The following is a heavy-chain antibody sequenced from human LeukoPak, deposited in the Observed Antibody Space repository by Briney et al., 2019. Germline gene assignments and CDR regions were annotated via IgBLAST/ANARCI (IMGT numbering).Heavy chain of an antibody. Sequence: SETLSLTCTVSGGSISSSSYYWGWIRQPPGKGLEWIGSIYYSGSTYYIPSLKSRVTISVDTSKNQFSLKLSSVTAADTAVYYCARDPGGATYYDFWSGYYRIDAFDIWGQGTMVTVSS. D-gene: IGHD3-3*01. CDR1: GGSISSSSYY. V-gene: IGHV4-39*07. J-gene: IGHJ3*02. CDR2: IYYSGST. CDR3: ARDPGGATYYDFWSGYYRIDAFDI.